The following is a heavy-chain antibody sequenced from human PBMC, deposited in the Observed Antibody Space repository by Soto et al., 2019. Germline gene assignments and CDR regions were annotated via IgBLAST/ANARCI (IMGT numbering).Heavy chain of an antibody. V-gene: IGHV3-23*01. D-gene: IGHD3-10*01. CDR3: AKDAISMVRGVNNWFDP. J-gene: IGHJ5*02. Sequence: LRLSCAASGFTFSSYAMTWVRQAPGKGLEWVSGISGGGGVSTYYADSVKGQFTISRDNSMNTLYLQMNRLRAEDTAVYYCAKDAISMVRGVNNWFDPWGQGTLVTVSS. CDR2: ISGGGGVST. CDR1: GFTFSSYA.